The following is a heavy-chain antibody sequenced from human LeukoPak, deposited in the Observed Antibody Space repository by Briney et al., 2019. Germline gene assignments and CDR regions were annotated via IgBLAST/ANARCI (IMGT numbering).Heavy chain of an antibody. CDR1: DGSMGRRSGVYH. D-gene: IGHD3-10*01. CDR3: PKTFYYGSGSPFDD. Sequence: SDTLSLTYTISDGSMGRRSGVYHWGWIHQPPGNRPQSQGTIDHSGNTYNNPSLKSCVTVSVDTSKNQFSLKLRSVTAADTAVYYCPKTFYYGSGSPFDDWGQGTLVNVAA. J-gene: IGHJ4*02. CDR2: IDHSGNT. V-gene: IGHV4-39*01.